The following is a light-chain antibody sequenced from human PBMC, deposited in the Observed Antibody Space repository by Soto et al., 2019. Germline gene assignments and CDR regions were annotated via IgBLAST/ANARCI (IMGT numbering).Light chain of an antibody. J-gene: IGKJ1*01. Sequence: DIPMTQSPSSLSAFVGDRVTITCRSSLTISSYLNCYQQKSGKAPKLLLSAASGLESGISPRFSGSGSGTDFTLNITSLQPEDFTTYYCPQSQSIPRTFGQGTTVQIK. CDR3: PQSQSIPRT. V-gene: IGKV1-39*01. CDR2: AAS. CDR1: LTISSY.